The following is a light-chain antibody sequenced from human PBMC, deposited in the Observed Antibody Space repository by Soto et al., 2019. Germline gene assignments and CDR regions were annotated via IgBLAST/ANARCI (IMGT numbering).Light chain of an antibody. CDR3: QQRTHWPPYT. CDR1: QSVSSY. Sequence: IVLTQSPATLSLFPGERATLSCRASQSVSSYLSWYQQKTGQGPRLLIFATTTRATGIPARFSGSGSGTDFTLTISSLEPEDFAVYYCQQRTHWPPYTFGQGTRLEIK. J-gene: IGKJ2*01. CDR2: ATT. V-gene: IGKV3-11*01.